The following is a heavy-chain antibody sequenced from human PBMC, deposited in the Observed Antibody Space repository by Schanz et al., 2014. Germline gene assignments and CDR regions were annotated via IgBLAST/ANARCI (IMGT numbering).Heavy chain of an antibody. CDR2: INPNSGDT. J-gene: IGHJ5*02. V-gene: IGHV1-2*04. Sequence: QVQLVQSGAEVKKPGASVKVSCKASGYTTFTDYYIHWVRQAPGQGLEWMGWINPNSGDTNYAQKFQGWVTMTRDTSISTAYMEVSRLKSDDTAVYYCAREVGLYDRGWFDPWGQGTLVTVSS. CDR3: AREVGLYDRGWFDP. CDR1: GYTTFTDYY. D-gene: IGHD3-22*01.